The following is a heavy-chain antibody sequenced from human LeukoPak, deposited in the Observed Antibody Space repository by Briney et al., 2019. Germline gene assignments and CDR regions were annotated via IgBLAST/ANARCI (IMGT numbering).Heavy chain of an antibody. D-gene: IGHD2-2*01. V-gene: IGHV1-2*02. CDR3: ARDLFGIVVVPAAMGY. CDR2: INPNSGGT. CDR1: GYTFTGYW. J-gene: IGHJ4*02. Sequence: ASVKVSCKASGYTFTGYWMHWVRQAPGQGLERMGWINPNSGGTNYVQKFQGRVTMTRDTSISTAYMELSRLRSDDTAVYYCARDLFGIVVVPAAMGYWGQGTLVTVSS.